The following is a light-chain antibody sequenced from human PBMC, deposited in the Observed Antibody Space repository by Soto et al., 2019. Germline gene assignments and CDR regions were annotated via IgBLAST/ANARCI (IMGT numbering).Light chain of an antibody. CDR1: SNDLGAYNY. J-gene: IGLJ2*01. V-gene: IGLV2-14*03. CDR2: DVT. CDR3: PSYTSIIAVV. Sequence: QSVLTQPASVSGSPGQSITISCTGTSNDLGAYNYVSWYQQHPGKAPKHLIYDVTNRPSGVSDRFSGSKSGRTASLTISGLQPEGEADYYCPSYTSIIAVVFGGGTKVTVL.